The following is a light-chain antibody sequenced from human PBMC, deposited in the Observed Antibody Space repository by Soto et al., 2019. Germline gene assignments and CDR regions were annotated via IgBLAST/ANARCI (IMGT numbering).Light chain of an antibody. CDR2: GAS. CDR3: QQYGSSPPWT. Sequence: DTHLAHSPSFLSGSGGDRVTITFRASQGIRNYLAWYQQKPGKAPNLLIYGASTLQTGVPSRFSGSGSGTDFTLTISRLEPEDFAVYYCQQYGSSPPWTFGQGTKVDIK. J-gene: IGKJ1*01. V-gene: IGKV1-9*01. CDR1: QGIRNY.